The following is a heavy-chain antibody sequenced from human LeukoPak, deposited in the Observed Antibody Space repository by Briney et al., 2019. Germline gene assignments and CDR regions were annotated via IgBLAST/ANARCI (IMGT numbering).Heavy chain of an antibody. D-gene: IGHD5-18*01. CDR2: TYYRSKWYN. CDR1: GDSVSSNSAA. CDR3: ARGDTAMVTFDY. J-gene: IGHJ4*02. V-gene: IGHV6-1*01. Sequence: SQTLSLTCAISGDSVSSNSAALNWIGQSPSRGLEWLGRTYYRSKWYNDYAVSVKSRITINPDTSKSQFSLQLNSVTPEDTAVYYCARGDTAMVTFDYWGQGTLVTVSS.